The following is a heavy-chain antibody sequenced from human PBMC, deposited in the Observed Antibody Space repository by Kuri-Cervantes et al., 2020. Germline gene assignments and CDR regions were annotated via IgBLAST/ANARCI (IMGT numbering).Heavy chain of an antibody. Sequence: SETLSLTCAVYGGSFSGYYWSWIRQPPGKGLEWIGEINHSGSTNYNPSLKSRVTISVDTSKNQFSLKLSSVTAADTAVYYCARVVGSGSYYPIYWGQGTLVTVSS. CDR1: GGSFSGYY. CDR3: ARVVGSGSYYPIY. CDR2: INHSGST. V-gene: IGHV4-34*01. D-gene: IGHD3-10*01. J-gene: IGHJ4*02.